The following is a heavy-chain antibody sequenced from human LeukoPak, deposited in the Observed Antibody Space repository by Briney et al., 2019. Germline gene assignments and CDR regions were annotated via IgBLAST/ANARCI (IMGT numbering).Heavy chain of an antibody. Sequence: PRGSLRLSCAASGFAFSDYCMHWVRQAPGEGLLWVSRSCPHGSTPVYADSVKGRFTISRDDAKNSLYLQMNSLRGEDTAVYYCVRGSAPEQGLDYWGQGARVTVSS. D-gene: IGHD6-25*01. CDR3: VRGSAPEQGLDY. CDR1: GFAFSDYC. V-gene: IGHV3-74*01. J-gene: IGHJ4*02. CDR2: SCPHGSTP.